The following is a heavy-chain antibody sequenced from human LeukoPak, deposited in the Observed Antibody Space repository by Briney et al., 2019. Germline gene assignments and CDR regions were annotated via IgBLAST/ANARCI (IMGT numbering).Heavy chain of an antibody. CDR3: AKDLLSTPSVGY. J-gene: IGHJ4*02. CDR1: GFTFSSYA. V-gene: IGHV3-23*01. Sequence: GGSLRLSCAASGFTFSSYAMSWVRQAPGKGLEWVSAISGSGGSTYYADSVKGRFTISRDNSKNTLYLQMNSLRAEDTAVYYRAKDLLSTPSVGYWGQGTLVTVSS. CDR2: ISGSGGST. D-gene: IGHD2-15*01.